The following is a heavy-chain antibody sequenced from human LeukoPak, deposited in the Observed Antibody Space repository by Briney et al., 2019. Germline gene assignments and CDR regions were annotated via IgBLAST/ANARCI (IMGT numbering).Heavy chain of an antibody. CDR1: GGSISSYY. Sequence: SETLSLTCTVSGGSISSYYWSWIRQPPGKGLEWTGYIYYSGSTNYNPYLKSRVTISVDTSKNQFSLKLSSVTAADTAVYYCARQSSRGYSYGRYAFDIWGQGTMVTVSS. CDR3: ARQSSRGYSYGRYAFDI. CDR2: IYYSGST. D-gene: IGHD5-18*01. J-gene: IGHJ3*02. V-gene: IGHV4-59*08.